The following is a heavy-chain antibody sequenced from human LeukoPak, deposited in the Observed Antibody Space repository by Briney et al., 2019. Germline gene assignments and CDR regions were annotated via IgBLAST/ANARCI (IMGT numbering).Heavy chain of an antibody. CDR3: ARVDLRFLEWLSTGPDFDY. D-gene: IGHD3-3*01. CDR1: GFTFSSYA. CDR2: ISYDGSNK. J-gene: IGHJ4*02. V-gene: IGHV3-30-3*01. Sequence: GRSLRLSCAASGFTFSSYAMHWVRQAPGKGLEWVAVISYDGSNKYYADSVKGRFTISRDNAKNSLYPQMNSLRAEDTAVYYCARVDLRFLEWLSTGPDFDYWGQGTLVTVSS.